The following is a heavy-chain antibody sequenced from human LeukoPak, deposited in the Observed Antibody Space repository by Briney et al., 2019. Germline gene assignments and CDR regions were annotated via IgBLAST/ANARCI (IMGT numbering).Heavy chain of an antibody. CDR3: AKASPHHYGSGSYYLNPFDP. CDR1: GFTFSSYG. V-gene: IGHV3-23*01. D-gene: IGHD3-10*01. CDR2: ISGTGDSI. Sequence: GGTLRLSCAASGFTFSSYGMNWVRQTPGKALEWVSAISGTGDSIYYADSVKGRFTISRDNSQNILNLQMNSLRAEDTALYYCAKASPHHYGSGSYYLNPFDPWGQGTLVTVSS. J-gene: IGHJ5*02.